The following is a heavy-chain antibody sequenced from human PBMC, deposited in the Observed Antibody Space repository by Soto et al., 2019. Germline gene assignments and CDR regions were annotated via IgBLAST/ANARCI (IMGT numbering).Heavy chain of an antibody. CDR3: ARFYDFWSGPTVYGMDV. J-gene: IGHJ6*04. CDR2: MNPNSGNT. V-gene: IGHV1-8*01. Sequence: ASVNVSCKASGYTFTSYDINWVRQATGQGLEWMGWMNPNSGNTGYAQKFQGRVTMTRNTSISTAYMELSSLRSEDTAVYYCARFYDFWSGPTVYGMDVRGKGTTATASS. CDR1: GYTFTSYD. D-gene: IGHD3-3*01.